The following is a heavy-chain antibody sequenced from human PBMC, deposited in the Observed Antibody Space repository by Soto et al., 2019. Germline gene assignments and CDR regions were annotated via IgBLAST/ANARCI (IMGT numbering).Heavy chain of an antibody. CDR1: GGTFSGYA. CDR3: ARKTYYDFWSGYYGMDV. V-gene: IGHV1-69*01. CDR2: IIPIFGTA. Sequence: QVQLVQSGAEVKKPGSSVKVSCKASGGTFSGYAISWVRQAPGQGLEWMGGIIPIFGTANYAQKFQGRVTITADESTSTAYMELSSLRSEDTAVYYCARKTYYDFWSGYYGMDVWGQGTTVTVSS. J-gene: IGHJ6*02. D-gene: IGHD3-3*01.